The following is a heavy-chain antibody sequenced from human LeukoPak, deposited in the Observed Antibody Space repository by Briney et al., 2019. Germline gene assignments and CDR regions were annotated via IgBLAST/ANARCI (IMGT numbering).Heavy chain of an antibody. V-gene: IGHV3-23*01. D-gene: IGHD3-10*01. CDR3: AKAFREFGSSSYSSFDI. J-gene: IGHJ3*02. CDR2: ASHTGDET. CDR1: GFTFSSDA. Sequence: PGGSLRLSCAASGFTFSSDAMSWGRQAPGKGLEWGSMASHTGDETHYSDSVKGRFTISRDNSKNILYLQMNSLRAEDTAVYYCAKAFREFGSSSYSSFDIWGQGTLVTVSS.